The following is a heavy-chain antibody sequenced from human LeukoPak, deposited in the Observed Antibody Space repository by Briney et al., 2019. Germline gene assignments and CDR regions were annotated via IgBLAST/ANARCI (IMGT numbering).Heavy chain of an antibody. D-gene: IGHD5-18*01. V-gene: IGHV3-9*01. J-gene: IGHJ2*01. CDR1: GFTFDDYA. CDR2: ISWNSGSI. CDR3: AKDGLPVDTAMVDWYFDL. Sequence: GGSLRLSCAASGFTFDDYAMHWVRQAPGKGLEWVSGISWNSGSIGYADSVKGRFTISRDNAKNSLYLQMNSLRAEDTALYYCAKDGLPVDTAMVDWYFDLWGRGTLVTVSS.